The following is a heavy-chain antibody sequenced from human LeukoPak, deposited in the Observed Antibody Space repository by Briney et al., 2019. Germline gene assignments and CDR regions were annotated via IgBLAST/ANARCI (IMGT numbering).Heavy chain of an antibody. CDR3: TRVGYIDEGIDY. Sequence: GGSLRLSCVASGFPFSSYWMTWVRQAPGKGPEWVANIKQDGSKKSYVDSVKGRFTISRDNAKNSLYLQMNSLRAEDTAIYYCTRVGYIDEGIDYWGQGTLVTVSS. CDR1: GFPFSSYW. J-gene: IGHJ4*02. CDR2: IKQDGSKK. V-gene: IGHV3-7*04. D-gene: IGHD5-24*01.